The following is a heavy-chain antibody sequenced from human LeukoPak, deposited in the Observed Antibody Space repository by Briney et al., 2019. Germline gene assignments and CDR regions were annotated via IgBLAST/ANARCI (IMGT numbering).Heavy chain of an antibody. Sequence: GGSLRLSCEASGFSFSRYGMHWVRQAPGKGLEWVAVIWHDGSYKNYADSVKGRFTISRDNSKNTLYLPMDSLRVEDTAVYYCAKRPSDYGDYVSYFDYWGQGTLVTVSS. V-gene: IGHV3-33*06. J-gene: IGHJ4*02. CDR1: GFSFSRYG. CDR3: AKRPSDYGDYVSYFDY. D-gene: IGHD4-17*01. CDR2: IWHDGSYK.